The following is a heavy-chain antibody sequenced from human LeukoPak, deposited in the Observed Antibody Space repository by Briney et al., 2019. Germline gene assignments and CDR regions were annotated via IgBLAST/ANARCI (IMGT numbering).Heavy chain of an antibody. CDR2: ISYDGSNT. Sequence: GGSLRLSCAASGFTFSSYGMHWVRQAPAKGLEWVAIISYDGSNTYYADSVKGRFTISRDNSKNTLYLQVNSLRAEDTAVYYCAKDSGCLMVNYFFDYWGQGTLVTVSS. V-gene: IGHV3-30*18. J-gene: IGHJ4*02. D-gene: IGHD3-10*01. CDR1: GFTFSSYG. CDR3: AKDSGCLMVNYFFDY.